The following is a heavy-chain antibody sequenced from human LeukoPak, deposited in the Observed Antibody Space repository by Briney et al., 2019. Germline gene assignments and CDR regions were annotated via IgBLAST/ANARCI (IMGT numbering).Heavy chain of an antibody. J-gene: IGHJ6*02. CDR1: GFTFSSYG. V-gene: IGHV3-30*18. D-gene: IGHD4-23*01. CDR2: ISYDGSNK. CDR3: AKNSGPHYYYYYGMDV. Sequence: GGSLRLSCAASGFTFSSYGMHWVRQAPGKGLEWVAVISYDGSNKYYADSVKGRFTISRDNSKNTLYLQMNSLRAEDTAVYYCAKNSGPHYYYYYGMDVWGQGTTVTVSS.